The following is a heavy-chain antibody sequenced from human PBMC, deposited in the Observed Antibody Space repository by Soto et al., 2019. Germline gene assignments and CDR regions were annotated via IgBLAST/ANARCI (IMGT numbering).Heavy chain of an antibody. J-gene: IGHJ4*02. CDR3: ARGLDTTVPSRFDS. V-gene: IGHV4-34*01. CDR2: IYHTGST. CDR1: GGSFSGYF. D-gene: IGHD1-1*01. Sequence: QVQLQQWGAGLLKPSETLSLTCAVYGGSFSGYFWSWIRQPPGKNRKWIGEIYHTGSTRYNPSLKGRVTISVDTSENQFSLKLTSVAAADTAVYYCARGLDTTVPSRFDSWGQGTLVTVSS.